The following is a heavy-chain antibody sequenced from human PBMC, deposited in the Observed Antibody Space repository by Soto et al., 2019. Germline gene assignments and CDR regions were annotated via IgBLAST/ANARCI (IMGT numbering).Heavy chain of an antibody. CDR1: GYTFTGYY. CDR3: ARDYCSGGSCYSHHDAFDI. Sequence: GASVKVSCKASGYTFTGYYMHWVRQAPGQGLEWMGWINPNSGGTNYAQKFQGWVTMTRDTSISTAYMELSRLRSDDTAVYYCARDYCSGGSCYSHHDAFDIWGQGTMVTVSS. V-gene: IGHV1-2*04. D-gene: IGHD2-15*01. CDR2: INPNSGGT. J-gene: IGHJ3*02.